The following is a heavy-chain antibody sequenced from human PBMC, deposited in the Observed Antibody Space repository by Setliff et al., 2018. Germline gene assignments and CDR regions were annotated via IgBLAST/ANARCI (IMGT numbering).Heavy chain of an antibody. CDR2: ISSSGSTI. V-gene: IGHV3-48*03. D-gene: IGHD4-17*01. J-gene: IGHJ4*02. CDR1: GFTFSSYE. CDR3: AIGAYGDYYFDY. Sequence: GSLRLSCAASGFTFSSYEMNWVRQAPGKGLEWVSYISSSGSTIYYADSVKGRFTISRDNAKNSLYLQMNSLRAEDTAVYYCAIGAYGDYYFDYWGQGTLVTVSS.